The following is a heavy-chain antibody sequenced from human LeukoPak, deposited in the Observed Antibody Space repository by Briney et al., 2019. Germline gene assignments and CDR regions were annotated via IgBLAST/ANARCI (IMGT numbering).Heavy chain of an antibody. Sequence: GESLKISCKGSGYSFTSYWIGWVRQMPGKGLEWMGIIYPGDSDTRYSPSFQGQVTISADKSISTAYLQWSSLKASDTAMYYCARPVAAAGEGLDWFDPWGQGTLVTVSS. V-gene: IGHV5-51*01. D-gene: IGHD6-13*01. CDR2: IYPGDSDT. CDR3: ARPVAAAGEGLDWFDP. CDR1: GYSFTSYW. J-gene: IGHJ5*02.